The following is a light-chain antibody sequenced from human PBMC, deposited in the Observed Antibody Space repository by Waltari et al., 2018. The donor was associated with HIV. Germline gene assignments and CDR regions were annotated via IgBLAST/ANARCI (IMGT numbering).Light chain of an antibody. Sequence: EIVLTQSPGTLSLSPGERATLSCRASQSVSSSYLAWYQQKHGQAPRLLIYGASSRATGIPDRFSCSGSGTDFTLTISRLEPEDFAVYYCQQYGSSPLYTFGQGTKLEIK. CDR1: QSVSSSY. V-gene: IGKV3-20*01. CDR2: GAS. J-gene: IGKJ2*01. CDR3: QQYGSSPLYT.